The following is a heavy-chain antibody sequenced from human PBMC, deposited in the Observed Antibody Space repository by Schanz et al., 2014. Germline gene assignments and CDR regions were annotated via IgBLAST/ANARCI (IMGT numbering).Heavy chain of an antibody. D-gene: IGHD2-15*01. J-gene: IGHJ4*02. CDR1: GFIFSSYG. CDR3: ARDRGYCSGGSCLTFDY. Sequence: VQLLESGGGLVQPGRSLRLSCAASGFIFSSYGMHWVRQAPGKGLEWVAAMSYDGSIKYYGDSVKGRFTISRDNSKNTLYLHMNTLRAEDTAVYYCARDRGYCSGGSCLTFDYWGQGTLVTVSS. CDR2: MSYDGSIK. V-gene: IGHV3-30*03.